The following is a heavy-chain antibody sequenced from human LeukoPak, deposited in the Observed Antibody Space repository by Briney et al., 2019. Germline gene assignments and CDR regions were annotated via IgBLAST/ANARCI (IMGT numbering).Heavy chain of an antibody. CDR2: MNPNSGNT. D-gene: IGHD3-10*01. J-gene: IGHJ6*02. V-gene: IGHV1-8*02. CDR1: GYTFTGSY. Sequence: ASVKVSCKASGYTFTGSYMHWVRQAPGQGLEWMGWMNPNSGNTGYAQKFQGRVTMTRNTSISTAYMELSSLRSEDTAVYYCARTLSYESPLRWFGEIYYYYYGMDVWGQGTTVTVSS. CDR3: ARTLSYESPLRWFGEIYYYYYGMDV.